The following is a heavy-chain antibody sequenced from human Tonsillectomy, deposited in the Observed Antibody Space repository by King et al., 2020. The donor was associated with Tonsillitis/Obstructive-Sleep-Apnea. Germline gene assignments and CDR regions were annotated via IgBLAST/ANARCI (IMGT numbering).Heavy chain of an antibody. CDR1: GYTFTRYY. J-gene: IGHJ4*02. V-gene: IGHV1-46*01. CDR3: ARDDVVGRYIDS. CDR2: INPSDGIT. D-gene: IGHD2-21*01. Sequence: QLVQSGAEVKTPGASVKVSCKASGYTFTRYYIHWVRQARGQGLEWLGIINPSDGITTYAQKLQGRVTMTTDTAANTVYLELSSLRSQDTAVYYCARDDVVGRYIDSWGQGTLVTVSS.